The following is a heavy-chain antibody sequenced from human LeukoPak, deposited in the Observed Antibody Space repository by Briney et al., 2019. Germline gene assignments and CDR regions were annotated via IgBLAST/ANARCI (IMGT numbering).Heavy chain of an antibody. Sequence: PSETLSLTCTVSGASTSTHHWSWIRQSAGKGLEWIGRIYPSGTTNYNPSLKSRVTVSLDTSKNHFSLNLSSVTAADTAMYYCAREEFCNGGGCSFDSWGQGALVTVSS. D-gene: IGHD2-15*01. CDR2: IYPSGTT. CDR1: GASTSTHH. J-gene: IGHJ4*02. V-gene: IGHV4-4*07. CDR3: AREEFCNGGGCSFDS.